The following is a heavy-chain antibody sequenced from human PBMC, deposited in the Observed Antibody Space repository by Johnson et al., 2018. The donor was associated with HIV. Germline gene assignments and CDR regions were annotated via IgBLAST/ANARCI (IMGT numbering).Heavy chain of an antibody. Sequence: VQLVESGGGVVQPGGSLRLSCAASGFTFSSYGMHWVRQAPGKGLEWVAFIRYDGSNKYYTDSVKGRFIISRDNSNNTLFLHMSGLRGEDTAVYYCAKSPGKDHGGKSGAFDIWGHVTMVTVSS. CDR2: IRYDGSNK. V-gene: IGHV3-30*02. CDR3: AKSPGKDHGGKSGAFDI. J-gene: IGHJ3*02. D-gene: IGHD4-23*01. CDR1: GFTFSSYG.